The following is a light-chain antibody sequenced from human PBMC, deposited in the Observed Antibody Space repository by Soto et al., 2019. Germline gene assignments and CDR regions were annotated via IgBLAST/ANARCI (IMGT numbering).Light chain of an antibody. Sequence: QSVLTQPASVSGSPGQSITISCTGSSSDVGNYNYVSWYQQHPGKAPKLMIYGVSNRPSEVSNRFSGSKSGNTASLTISGLQAEDEADYYCSSYTSSSTWLFGGGTKLTV. V-gene: IGLV2-14*01. CDR1: SSDVGNYNY. J-gene: IGLJ3*02. CDR3: SSYTSSSTWL. CDR2: GVS.